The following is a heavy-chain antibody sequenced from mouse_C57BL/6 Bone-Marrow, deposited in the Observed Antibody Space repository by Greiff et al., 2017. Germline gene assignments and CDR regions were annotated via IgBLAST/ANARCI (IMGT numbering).Heavy chain of an antibody. Sequence: QVQLQQSGAELMKPGASVKLSCKATGYTFTGYWIEWVKQRPGHGLEWIGEILPGSGSTNYNEKFKGKATFPADTSSNTAYMQLSSLTTEDSAIYYCARQGPYYYGSRPFAYWGQGTLVTVSA. CDR1: GYTFTGYW. CDR2: ILPGSGST. J-gene: IGHJ3*01. V-gene: IGHV1-9*01. CDR3: ARQGPYYYGSRPFAY. D-gene: IGHD1-1*01.